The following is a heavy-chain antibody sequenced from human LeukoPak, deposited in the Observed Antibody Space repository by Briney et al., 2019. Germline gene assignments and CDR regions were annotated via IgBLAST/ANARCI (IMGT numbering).Heavy chain of an antibody. CDR3: TAQGGWYIDY. V-gene: IGHV4-4*02. CDR2: IHHEGST. Sequence: SGTLSLTCGVSGGSISSSIRWSWVRQPPGEGLEWIGEIHHEGSTKYSPSLKSRVTISVDKSKNQFSLKLNSMTAADTAVYYCTAQGGWYIDYWGQGTLVTVSS. J-gene: IGHJ4*02. D-gene: IGHD6-19*01. CDR1: GGSISSSIR.